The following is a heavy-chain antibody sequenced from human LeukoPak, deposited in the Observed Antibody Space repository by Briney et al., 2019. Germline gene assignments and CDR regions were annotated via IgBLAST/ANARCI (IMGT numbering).Heavy chain of an antibody. V-gene: IGHV7-4-1*02. J-gene: IGHJ4*02. CDR1: GYTFTSYA. Sequence: ASVKVSCKASGYTFTSYAMNWVRQAPGQGLEWMGWINTNTGNPTYAQGFTGRFVFSLDTSVSTAYLQISSLKAEDTAVYYCARDLPRLWFGELASDYWGQGTLVTVSS. D-gene: IGHD3-10*01. CDR2: INTNTGNP. CDR3: ARDLPRLWFGELASDY.